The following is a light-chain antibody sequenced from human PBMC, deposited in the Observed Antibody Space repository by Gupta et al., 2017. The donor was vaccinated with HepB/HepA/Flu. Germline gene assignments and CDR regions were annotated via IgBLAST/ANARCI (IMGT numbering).Light chain of an antibody. CDR2: GAS. CDR3: QQRSNWPRT. V-gene: IGKV3-11*01. J-gene: IGKJ1*01. Sequence: EIVLTQSTATLSLSTGERATLSCRASQSVSSYLAWYQQKPGQAPRLLIYGASNRATGIPARFSGSGSGTDFTLTISSLEPEDFAVYYCQQRSNWPRTFGLGTTVEIK. CDR1: QSVSSY.